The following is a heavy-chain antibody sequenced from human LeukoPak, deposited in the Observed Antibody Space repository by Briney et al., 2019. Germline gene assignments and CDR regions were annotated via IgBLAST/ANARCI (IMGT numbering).Heavy chain of an antibody. D-gene: IGHD3-3*01. V-gene: IGHV3-21*04. CDR3: ARDGFFTPFFYFDY. J-gene: IGHJ4*02. Sequence: SGGSPRLSCAASGFTFSSYSMNWVRQAPGKGLEWVSSISSSSSYIYYADSVKGRFTISRDNAKNSLYLQMNSLRAEDTAVYYCARDGFFTPFFYFDYWGQGTLVTVSS. CDR1: GFTFSSYS. CDR2: ISSSSSYI.